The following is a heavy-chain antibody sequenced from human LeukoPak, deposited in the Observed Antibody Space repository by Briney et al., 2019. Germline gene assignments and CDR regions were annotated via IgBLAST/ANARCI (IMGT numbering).Heavy chain of an antibody. D-gene: IGHD2-15*01. CDR3: AKDYCRDGNCPFPFLDS. V-gene: IGHV3-53*01. Sequence: PGGSLRLSCAASGFTFSNAWMSWVRQAPGKGLEWVSIITGTGGRYYGDSVKGRFILSRDNSKNTVYMQMSSLRAEDTATYYCAKDYCRDGNCPFPFLDSWGQGTLVTVSS. J-gene: IGHJ4*02. CDR1: GFTFSNAW. CDR2: ITGTGGR.